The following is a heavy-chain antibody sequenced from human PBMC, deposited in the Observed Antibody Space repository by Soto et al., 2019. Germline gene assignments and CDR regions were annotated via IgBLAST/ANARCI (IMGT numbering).Heavy chain of an antibody. CDR3: AKTRGYPYYFDY. CDR1: GFTFSSYA. J-gene: IGHJ4*02. V-gene: IGHV3-23*01. CDR2: ISGDGATT. D-gene: IGHD5-12*01. Sequence: GGSLRLSCAASGFTFSSYAMSWVRQAPGKGLEWVSAISGDGATTYYADSVKGRFTISRDNSKNTLYLQMNSLRAEDTAVYYCAKTRGYPYYFDYWGQGTLVTVSS.